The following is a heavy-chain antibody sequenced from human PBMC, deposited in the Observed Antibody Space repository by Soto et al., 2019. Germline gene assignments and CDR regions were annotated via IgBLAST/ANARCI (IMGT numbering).Heavy chain of an antibody. CDR1: GSIFSGYG. CDR3: ARDGIGGTVFRGFCDY. Sequence: QKYLVESGGGVVQRGGSRRLSCVGSGSIFSGYGMHWVRQAPGKGLERVAVIWYDGINKYYADSVKGRFTISRDNSKNMLYLQMDSLRAEDTAVYYCARDGIGGTVFRGFCDYWGQGTLVTVSS. CDR2: IWYDGINK. V-gene: IGHV3-33*01. J-gene: IGHJ4*02. D-gene: IGHD1-7*01.